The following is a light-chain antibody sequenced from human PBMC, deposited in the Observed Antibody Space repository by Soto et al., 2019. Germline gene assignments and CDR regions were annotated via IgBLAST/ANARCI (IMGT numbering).Light chain of an antibody. CDR1: SSNIGAGYD. CDR3: HSYHSSLSGSV. J-gene: IGLJ3*02. CDR2: RNN. Sequence: QSVLTQPPSVSGAPGQRVTISCTGSSSNIGAGYDVHWYQQLPGTAPKLLIYRNNNPPSGVPDRFSGSKSCPSASLAITGLNAEDEFDYYSHSYHSSLSGSVFRGGTPLTVL. V-gene: IGLV1-40*01.